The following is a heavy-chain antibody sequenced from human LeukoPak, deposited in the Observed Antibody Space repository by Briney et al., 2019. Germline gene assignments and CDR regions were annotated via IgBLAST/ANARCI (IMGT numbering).Heavy chain of an antibody. Sequence: SETLSLTCTVSGGSISSYYWSWIRQPPGKGLEWIGYIYYSGTTNYNPSLKSRVTMSVDTSKNQFSLKLSSVTAADTAVYYCARDRYYYDSSGYYLALDYWGQGTLVTVSS. CDR2: IYYSGTT. CDR3: ARDRYYYDSSGYYLALDY. CDR1: GGSISSYY. V-gene: IGHV4-59*12. J-gene: IGHJ4*02. D-gene: IGHD3-22*01.